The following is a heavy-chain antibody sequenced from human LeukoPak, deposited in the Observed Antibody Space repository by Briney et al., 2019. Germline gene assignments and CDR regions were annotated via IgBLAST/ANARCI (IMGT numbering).Heavy chain of an antibody. V-gene: IGHV3-66*01. CDR1: GFTVSSNY. D-gene: IGHD3-9*01. Sequence: GGSLRLSCAASGFTVSSNYMAWVRQAPGKGLEWVSVIYDGGFTDYTDSVKGRFTISRDNSESTLYLQMNTLRAEDTAVYYCARVMGRLVRTWYFDLWGRGTLVTVSS. CDR2: IYDGGFT. CDR3: ARVMGRLVRTWYFDL. J-gene: IGHJ2*01.